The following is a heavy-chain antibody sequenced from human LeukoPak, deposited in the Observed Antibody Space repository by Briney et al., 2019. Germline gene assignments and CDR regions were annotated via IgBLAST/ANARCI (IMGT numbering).Heavy chain of an antibody. CDR2: IYPGESDI. J-gene: IGHJ4*02. Sequence: GESLQTSFKVAGYNFMTYWIGWVRQMPGKGLEWMGIIYPGESDIRYSPSFQGQVTISADKSISTAYLQWSSLKASDTAIYYCARASGDGRFDYCVQGTLVTASS. V-gene: IGHV5-51*01. D-gene: IGHD4-17*01. CDR3: ARASGDGRFDY. CDR1: GYNFMTYW.